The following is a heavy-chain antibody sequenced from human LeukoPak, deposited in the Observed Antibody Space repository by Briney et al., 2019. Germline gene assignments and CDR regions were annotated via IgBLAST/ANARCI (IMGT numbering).Heavy chain of an antibody. V-gene: IGHV1-69*13. Sequence: SVKVSCKASGGTFSSYAISWARQAPGQGLEWMGGIIPIFGTANYAQKFQGRVTITADESTSTAYMELSSLRSENTAVYYCARAFLHSYDFWSGYSFGYWGQGTLVTVSS. D-gene: IGHD3-3*01. J-gene: IGHJ4*02. CDR3: ARAFLHSYDFWSGYSFGY. CDR1: GGTFSSYA. CDR2: IIPIFGTA.